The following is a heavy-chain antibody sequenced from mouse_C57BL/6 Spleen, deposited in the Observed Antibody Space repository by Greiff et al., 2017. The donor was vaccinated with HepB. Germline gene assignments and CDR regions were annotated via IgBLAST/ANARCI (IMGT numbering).Heavy chain of an antibody. CDR2: ISSGGSYT. CDR3: ARHGDGNYAWFAY. Sequence: EVKLMESGGDLVKPGGSLKLSCAASGFTFSSYGMSWVRQTPDKRLEWVATISSGGSYTYYPDSVKGRFTISRDNAKNTLYLQMSSLKSEDTAMYYCARHGDGNYAWFAYWGQGTLVTVSA. J-gene: IGHJ3*01. V-gene: IGHV5-6*01. D-gene: IGHD2-1*01. CDR1: GFTFSSYG.